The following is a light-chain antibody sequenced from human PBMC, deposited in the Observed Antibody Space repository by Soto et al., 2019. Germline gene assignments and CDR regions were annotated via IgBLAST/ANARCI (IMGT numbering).Light chain of an antibody. CDR1: QGIKND. V-gene: IGKV1-17*01. CDR2: AVS. CDR3: LQHHSYPQT. J-gene: IGKJ1*01. Sequence: DIQMTQSPSSLSASVGDGVTITCRASQGIKNDLAWYQQKPGKAPKRLIYAVSSLQSEVPSRFRGSGSGTEFTLTISSLQPEDVATYYCLQHHSYPQTFGQGTKVEI.